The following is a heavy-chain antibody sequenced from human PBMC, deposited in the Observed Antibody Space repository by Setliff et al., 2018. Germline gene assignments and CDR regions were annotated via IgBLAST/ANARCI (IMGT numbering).Heavy chain of an antibody. Sequence: PSETLSLTCTVSGGSISSYYWSWIRQPAGKGLEWVGHIYIGGSANYNPSLKSRVAMSIDTSKNQFSLKLNSVTAADMAVYYCAREQWLDPPGYYYMDVWAKGTTVTVSS. D-gene: IGHD6-19*01. CDR3: AREQWLDPPGYYYMDV. J-gene: IGHJ6*03. V-gene: IGHV4-4*07. CDR2: IYIGGSA. CDR1: GGSISSYY.